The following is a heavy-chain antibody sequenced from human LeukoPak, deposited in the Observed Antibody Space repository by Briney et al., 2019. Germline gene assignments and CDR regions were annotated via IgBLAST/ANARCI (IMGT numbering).Heavy chain of an antibody. J-gene: IGHJ3*02. V-gene: IGHV3-21*01. Sequence: GGSLRLSCAASGFSFTSYSFNWVRQAPGKGLEWVSSISSSNSYTYYADSVKGRFTISRDNAKNSLFPRMNSLRAEDTAVYYCARVPRPRGGDTPPDAFDIWGQGTRVTVSS. CDR1: GFSFTSYS. CDR2: ISSSNSYT. CDR3: ARVPRPRGGDTPPDAFDI. D-gene: IGHD6-25*01.